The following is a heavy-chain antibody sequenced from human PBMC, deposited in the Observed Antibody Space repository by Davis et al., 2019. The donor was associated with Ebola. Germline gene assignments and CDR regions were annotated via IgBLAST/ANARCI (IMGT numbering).Heavy chain of an antibody. CDR2: ISQSGSLT. D-gene: IGHD1-1*01. Sequence: MPSETLSLTCAVHGGSLSGYFWTWIRQSPGKGLEWIGTISQSGSLTYYNSSLKSRVTILVDTSKNQFSLKVNSVTAADTAVYYCVRTSATSVSELGLGYNYLDPWGQGTLVSVSS. CDR3: VRTSATSVSELGLGYNYLDP. CDR1: GGSLSGYF. J-gene: IGHJ5*02. V-gene: IGHV4-34*01.